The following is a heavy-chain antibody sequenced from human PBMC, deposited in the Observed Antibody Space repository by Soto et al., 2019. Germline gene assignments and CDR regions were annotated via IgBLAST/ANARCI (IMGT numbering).Heavy chain of an antibody. D-gene: IGHD6-19*01. CDR1: GFTFSSYG. CDR3: AKDSGRIAVAGTHIDY. V-gene: IGHV3-30*18. J-gene: IGHJ4*02. Sequence: QVQLVESGGGVVQPGRSLRLSCAASGFTFSSYGMHWVRQAPGKGLEWVAVISYDGSNKYYADSVKGRLTISRDNSKNTLYLQMNSLRAEDTAVYYCAKDSGRIAVAGTHIDYWGQGTLVTVSS. CDR2: ISYDGSNK.